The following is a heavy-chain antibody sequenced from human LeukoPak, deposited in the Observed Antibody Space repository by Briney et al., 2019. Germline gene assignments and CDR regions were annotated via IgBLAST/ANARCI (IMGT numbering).Heavy chain of an antibody. D-gene: IGHD1-26*01. V-gene: IGHV3-74*01. CDR1: GFPFSSYA. CDR3: ARAQVGAPTDL. J-gene: IGHJ5*02. Sequence: GGSLRLSCAASGFPFSSYAMYWVRQAPGEGLVWVARIHGGGDNISYADSVRGRFTISRDNAKDTLYLRMNSLRPEDTAVYYCARAQVGAPTDLWGQGTLVTVSS. CDR2: IHGGGDNI.